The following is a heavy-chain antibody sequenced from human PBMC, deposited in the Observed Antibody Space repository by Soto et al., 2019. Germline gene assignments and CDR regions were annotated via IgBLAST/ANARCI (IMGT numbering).Heavy chain of an antibody. Sequence: SETLSLTCTVSGGSITGYHRSWIRQPAGEGLEWIGRIYNSGSTKYNPSLKSRVTTAIDTSKNQFSLSRISVAAADTAVYYSARSGGSFNLDFWGLGTLVTVSS. J-gene: IGHJ4*02. CDR2: IYNSGST. CDR3: ARSGGSFNLDF. D-gene: IGHD2-15*01. V-gene: IGHV4-4*07. CDR1: GGSITGYH.